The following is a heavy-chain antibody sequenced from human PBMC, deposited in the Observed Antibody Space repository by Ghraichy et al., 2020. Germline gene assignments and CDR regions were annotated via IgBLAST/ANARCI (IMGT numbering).Heavy chain of an antibody. CDR2: IMEDGSDK. J-gene: IGHJ6*02. CDR3: ARRLVVPGASGWGYGMDV. D-gene: IGHD2-2*01. V-gene: IGHV3-7*01. Sequence: GGSLRLSCAVSGFTFSSYWMSWVRQVPGKGLEWVASIMEDGSDKSYVDSLRGRFTISRDNAKNSLYLQMSSLRAEDTAVYYCARRLVVPGASGWGYGMDVWGQGTTVTVSS. CDR1: GFTFSSYW.